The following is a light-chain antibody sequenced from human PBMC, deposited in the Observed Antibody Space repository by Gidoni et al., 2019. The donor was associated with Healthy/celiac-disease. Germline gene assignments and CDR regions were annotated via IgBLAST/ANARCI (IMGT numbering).Light chain of an antibody. CDR1: QSVLYSSNNKNY. V-gene: IGKV4-1*01. CDR2: WAS. CDR3: QQYYSTFT. Sequence: DIVMTQSPDSLAVSLGERATINCKSSQSVLYSSNNKNYLAWYQQKPGQPPKLLIYWASTRESGVPDRFSGSGSGTDFTLTISSLQAEDVAVYYCQQYYSTFTFGPGTNVDIK. J-gene: IGKJ3*01.